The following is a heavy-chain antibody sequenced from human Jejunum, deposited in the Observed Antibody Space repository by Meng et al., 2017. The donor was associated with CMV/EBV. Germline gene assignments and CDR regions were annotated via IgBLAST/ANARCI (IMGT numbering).Heavy chain of an antibody. CDR3: ARNEDGYFDY. D-gene: IGHD1-1*01. V-gene: IGHV4-61*02. Sequence: LTCTVSGESIRGGNYYWSWIRRPAGKGLEWVGRFYTRGSTHYNAALKGRVTVSVDTSKNQFSLQLTSVTDADTAVYYCARNEDGYFDYWGQGILVTVSS. J-gene: IGHJ4*02. CDR1: GESIRGGNYY. CDR2: FYTRGST.